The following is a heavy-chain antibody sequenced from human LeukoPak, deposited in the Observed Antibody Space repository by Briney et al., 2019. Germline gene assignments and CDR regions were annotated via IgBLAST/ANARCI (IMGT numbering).Heavy chain of an antibody. CDR1: GGTFSSYA. CDR2: IIPILGIA. V-gene: IGHV1-69*04. D-gene: IGHD3-3*01. CDR3: ARRSSRYDFWSGYYYAFDI. J-gene: IGHJ3*02. Sequence: SVKVSCKASGGTFSSYAISWVRQAPGQGLEWMGRIIPILGIANYAQKFQGRVTITADKSTSTAYTELSSLRSEDTAVYYCARRSSRYDFWSGYYYAFDIWGQGTMVTVSS.